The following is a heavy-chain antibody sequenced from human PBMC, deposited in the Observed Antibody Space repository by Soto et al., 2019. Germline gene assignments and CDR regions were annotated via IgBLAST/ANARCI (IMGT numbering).Heavy chain of an antibody. CDR2: IYYSGST. D-gene: IGHD4-4*01. Sequence: SETLSLTCTVSGGSISSYYWSWIRQPPGKGLEWIGYIYYSGSTNYNPSLKSRVTISVDTSKNQFSLKLSSVTAADTAVYYCAGTSTLIVTTPRFDYWGQGTLVTVSS. CDR1: GGSISSYY. J-gene: IGHJ4*02. CDR3: AGTSTLIVTTPRFDY. V-gene: IGHV4-59*01.